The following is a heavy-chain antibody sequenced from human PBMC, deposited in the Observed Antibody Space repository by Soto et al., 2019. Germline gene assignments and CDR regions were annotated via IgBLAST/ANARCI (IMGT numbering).Heavy chain of an antibody. CDR2: ISSSSSYI. J-gene: IGHJ6*04. CDR3: ARGVSSQPYVDIVALSAGVDV. CDR1: GFTFSSYS. Sequence: GGSLRLSCAASGFTFSSYSMNWVRQAPGKGLEWVSSISSSSSYIYYADSVKGRFTISRDNAKNSLYLQMNSLRAEDTAVYYCARGVSSQPYVDIVALSAGVDVWGKGTTVTVSS. V-gene: IGHV3-21*01. D-gene: IGHD5-12*01.